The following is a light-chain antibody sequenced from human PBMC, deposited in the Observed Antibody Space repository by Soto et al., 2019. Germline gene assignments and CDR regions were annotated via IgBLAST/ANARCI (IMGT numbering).Light chain of an antibody. V-gene: IGKV3-20*01. J-gene: IGKJ3*01. CDR3: QQFGSSPGFT. Sequence: EIVLTQSPGTLSLSPGERATLSCRASQSINNRYLAWYQQKPGQATRLLIYAASSRATGIPARFSGSGSGTDFTLTISRLEPEDFAVYYCQQFGSSPGFTFGPGTKVDIK. CDR1: QSINNRY. CDR2: AAS.